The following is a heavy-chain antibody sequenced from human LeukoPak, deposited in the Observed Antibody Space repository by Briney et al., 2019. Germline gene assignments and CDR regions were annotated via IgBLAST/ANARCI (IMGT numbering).Heavy chain of an antibody. CDR1: VGSFSGYY. D-gene: IGHD4-23*01. V-gene: IGHV4-34*01. J-gene: IGHJ3*02. CDR3: ARDHSAVVTSNAFDI. CDR2: ISHSGST. Sequence: SETLSLTCAVYVGSFSGYYWSWIRQPLGKGLEWIGEISHSGSTNYNPSLKSRVTTSVDPSKNQVSLKLTSVTAADTAVYYCARDHSAVVTSNAFDIWGQGTMVTVSS.